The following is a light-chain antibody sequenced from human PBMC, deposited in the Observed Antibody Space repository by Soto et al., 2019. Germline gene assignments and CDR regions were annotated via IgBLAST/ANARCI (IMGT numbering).Light chain of an antibody. V-gene: IGKV2-30*01. CDR1: QSIVYSDGHAY. CDR3: MQGTHWPPT. J-gene: IGKJ1*01. Sequence: DVVMTQSPLSLSVTLGQPASISCWSSQSIVYSDGHAYLNWFHQRPGQSPRRLIYQVSKRDSGVPGRFSGSGSGPDFTLKISRVEAEDVGLSYCMQGTHWPPTFGRGTKVEIK. CDR2: QVS.